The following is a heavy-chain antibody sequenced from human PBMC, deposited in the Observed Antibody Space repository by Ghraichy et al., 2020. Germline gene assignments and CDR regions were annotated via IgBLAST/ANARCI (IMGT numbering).Heavy chain of an antibody. CDR3: ARRGEAAAGTFQYYFDY. CDR2: IYYSGST. Sequence: SETLSLTCTVSGGSISSSSYYWGWIHQPPGKGLEWIGSIYYSGSTYYNPSLKSRVTISVDTSKNQFSLKLSSVTAADTAVYYCARRGEAAAGTFQYYFDYWGQGTLVNVS. J-gene: IGHJ4*03. D-gene: IGHD6-13*01. V-gene: IGHV4-39*01. CDR1: GGSISSSSYY.